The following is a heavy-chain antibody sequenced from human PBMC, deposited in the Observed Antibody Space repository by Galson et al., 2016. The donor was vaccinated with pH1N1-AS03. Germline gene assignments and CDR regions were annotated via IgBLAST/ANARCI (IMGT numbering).Heavy chain of an antibody. CDR3: ARSRSPDYYDSSTYRPDAFDI. Sequence: SLRLSCAASGFTFSIYSMTWVRQAPGKRLEWVSSIRSSGNYKYYAYSVTGRFTVPRDNAMNSLYLQRNSLRAEDTALYYCARSRSPDYYDSSTYRPDAFDIWGQGTMVTVSS. D-gene: IGHD3-22*01. V-gene: IGHV3-21*01. CDR2: IRSSGNYK. CDR1: GFTFSIYS. J-gene: IGHJ3*02.